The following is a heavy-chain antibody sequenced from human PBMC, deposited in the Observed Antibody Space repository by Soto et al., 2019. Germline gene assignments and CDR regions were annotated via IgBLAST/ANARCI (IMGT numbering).Heavy chain of an antibody. D-gene: IGHD1-26*01. V-gene: IGHV3-33*01. Sequence: GGSLRLSCAASGFTFSTYGMHWVRQAPGKGLEWVAVIWYDGSNKYYADSVKGRFTISRDNSKNTLYLQMNSLRAEDTAMYYCAREPPKPEYGVYSGTYEANYWGQGTLVTVSS. J-gene: IGHJ4*02. CDR1: GFTFSTYG. CDR2: IWYDGSNK. CDR3: AREPPKPEYGVYSGTYEANY.